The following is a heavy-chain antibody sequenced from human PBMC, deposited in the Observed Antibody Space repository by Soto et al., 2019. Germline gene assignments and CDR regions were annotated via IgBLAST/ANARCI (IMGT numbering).Heavy chain of an antibody. D-gene: IGHD3-3*01. V-gene: IGHV4-61*01. CDR3: AREGFLEHDYYFDY. Sequence: PSETLSLTCTVSGGSVSSGSYYWSWIRQPPGKGLEWIGYIYYSGSTNYNPSLKSRVTISVDTSKNQFSLKLSSVTAADTAVYYCAREGFLEHDYYFDYWGRGTLVTVSS. J-gene: IGHJ4*02. CDR1: GGSVSSGSYY. CDR2: IYYSGST.